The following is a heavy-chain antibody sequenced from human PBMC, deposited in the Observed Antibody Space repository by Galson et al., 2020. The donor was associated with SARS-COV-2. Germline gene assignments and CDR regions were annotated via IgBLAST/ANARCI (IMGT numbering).Heavy chain of an antibody. CDR1: GYTFTTFY. D-gene: IGHD2-15*01. V-gene: IGHV1-18*01. CDR3: ARSLSLGDCSGGSCFFY. J-gene: IGHJ4*02. CDR2: ISPYNSNT. Sequence: ASVKVSCKASGYTFTTFYITWVRQAPGQGLEWMGKISPYNSNTNYTQKLQGRVTMTTDTSMSTAYMELRSLTSDDTAVYYCARSLSLGDCSGGSCFFYWGQGTLVTVSS.